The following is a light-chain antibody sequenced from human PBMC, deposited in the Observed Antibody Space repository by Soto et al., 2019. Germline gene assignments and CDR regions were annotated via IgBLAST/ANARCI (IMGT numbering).Light chain of an antibody. J-gene: IGLJ2*01. Sequence: QSVLTQPPSASGTPGQRVPISCSGSSSNIGSNYVYWYQQLPGTAPKLLIYRNNQRPSGVPDRFSGSKSGTSASLAISGLRSEDEADYYCAAWDDSLSGLYVVFGGGTKLTVL. CDR1: SSNIGSNY. V-gene: IGLV1-47*01. CDR3: AAWDDSLSGLYVV. CDR2: RNN.